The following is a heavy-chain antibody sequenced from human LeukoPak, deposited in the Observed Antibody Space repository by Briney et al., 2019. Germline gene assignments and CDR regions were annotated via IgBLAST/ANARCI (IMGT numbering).Heavy chain of an antibody. CDR2: VQNDGSNK. V-gene: IGHV3-30*02. J-gene: IGHJ4*02. D-gene: IGHD3-10*01. Sequence: GGPLTLFCELFGYPYYHYRMHWLRQARGKGLEGVAFVQNDGSNKYYADSVNGRFTISRDNSKNTLYLQMNSLRVEDTAVYYCPKDRMIRGAINGVDYWGQGTLVTVSS. CDR1: GYPYYHYR. CDR3: PKDRMIRGAINGVDY.